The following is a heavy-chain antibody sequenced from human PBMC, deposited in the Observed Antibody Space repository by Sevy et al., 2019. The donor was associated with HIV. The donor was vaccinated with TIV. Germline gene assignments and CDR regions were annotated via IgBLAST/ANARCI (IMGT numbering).Heavy chain of an antibody. Sequence: GGSLRLSCATSGFIFSNYAMHWIRQAPGKGLEWVAVIWYDGTDKYYADSVQGRFTISRDNSKNTLYLQMNSLRVEDTAVYYCTTDDYYDSSDFDYWGQGTLVTVSS. CDR1: GFIFSNYA. J-gene: IGHJ4*02. V-gene: IGHV3-33*01. D-gene: IGHD3-22*01. CDR2: IWYDGTDK. CDR3: TTDDYYDSSDFDY.